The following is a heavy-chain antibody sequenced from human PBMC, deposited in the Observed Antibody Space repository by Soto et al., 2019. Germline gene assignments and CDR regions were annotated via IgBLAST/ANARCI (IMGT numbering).Heavy chain of an antibody. CDR1: DGPISNYY. J-gene: IGHJ4*02. CDR2: IYYSGTT. V-gene: IGHV4-59*01. Sequence: SETLSLTCSFSDGPISNYYWSWIRQPPGKGLEWIGYIYYSGTTNYNPSLKSRVTISVDTSKNQFSLKLSSVTAADTAVYYCAREGSSGYFPNWGQGTLVTVSS. D-gene: IGHD3-22*01. CDR3: AREGSSGYFPN.